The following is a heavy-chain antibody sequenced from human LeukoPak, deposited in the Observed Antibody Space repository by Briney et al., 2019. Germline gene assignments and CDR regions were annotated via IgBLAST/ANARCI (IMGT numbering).Heavy chain of an antibody. V-gene: IGHV4-39*02. CDR2: IYHTGST. CDR1: GGSISRSSYY. CDR3: ARSTMVRGERLGKIDY. D-gene: IGHD3-10*01. J-gene: IGHJ4*02. Sequence: SETLSLTCTVSGGSISRSSYYWGWIRQPPGKGLEWIGSIYHTGSTYYNPSLKSRVTIFVDTSKNHFSLKLISVTAADTAVYFCARSTMVRGERLGKIDYWGQGTLVTVSS.